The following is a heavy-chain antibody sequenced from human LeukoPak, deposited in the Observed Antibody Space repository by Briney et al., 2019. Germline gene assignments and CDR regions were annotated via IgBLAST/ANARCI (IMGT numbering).Heavy chain of an antibody. J-gene: IGHJ5*02. CDR2: ISGSGGST. Sequence: GGSLRLSCAASGLTFSSYAMSWVRQAPGKGLEWVSAISGSGGSTYYADSVKGRFTISRDNSKNTLYLQMNSLRAEDTAVYYCATRRGSGSYRGHNWFDPWGQGTLVTVSS. CDR3: ATRRGSGSYRGHNWFDP. D-gene: IGHD3-10*01. V-gene: IGHV3-23*01. CDR1: GLTFSSYA.